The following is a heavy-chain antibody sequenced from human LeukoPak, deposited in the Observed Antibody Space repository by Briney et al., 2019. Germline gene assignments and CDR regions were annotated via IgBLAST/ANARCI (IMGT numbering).Heavy chain of an antibody. CDR3: ARGPYYYDSSGFHVHKALDY. CDR2: INSYGSST. D-gene: IGHD3-22*01. J-gene: IGHJ4*01. CDR1: GFAFSTYW. V-gene: IGHV3-74*03. Sequence: PGGSLRLSCAASGFAFSTYWMHCVRQAPGKGLVWVSRINSYGSSTTYAVSVKGRFTIPRDNAKITVSAQVNSLRGEDRAVYFFARGPYYYDSSGFHVHKALDYRGNGTLVTVAS.